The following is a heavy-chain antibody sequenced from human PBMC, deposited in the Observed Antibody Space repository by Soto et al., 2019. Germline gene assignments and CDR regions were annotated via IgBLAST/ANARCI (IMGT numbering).Heavy chain of an antibody. CDR2: ISGSGAST. CDR3: VKEGSGWYSRGCFDF. Sequence: GGSLRLSCVGSEFTFSLYVIGWVRQAPGKGPELVSFISGSGASTYYADSVKGRFAISRDNSKNTVYLQMNSLRGRDTAIYYCVKEGSGWYSRGCFDFWGRGTMVTVSS. J-gene: IGHJ3*01. CDR1: EFTFSLYV. V-gene: IGHV3-23*01. D-gene: IGHD6-19*01.